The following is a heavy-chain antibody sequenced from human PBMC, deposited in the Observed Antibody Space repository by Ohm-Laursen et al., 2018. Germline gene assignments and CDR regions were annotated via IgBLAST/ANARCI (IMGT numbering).Heavy chain of an antibody. CDR3: ARIRAGTELISWFDP. Sequence: TQTLTLTCTVSGFSLSNTRMGVSWIRQPPGKALEWLAHNFSNDEKSYRTSLKSRLTISKDTSKSQVVLTMTNMDPVDTATYYCARIRAGTELISWFDPWGQGTLVTVSS. V-gene: IGHV2-26*01. CDR1: GFSLSNTRMG. D-gene: IGHD3-10*01. CDR2: NFSNDEK. J-gene: IGHJ5*02.